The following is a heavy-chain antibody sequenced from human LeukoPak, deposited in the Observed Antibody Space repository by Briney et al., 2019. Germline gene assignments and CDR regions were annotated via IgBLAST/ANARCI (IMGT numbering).Heavy chain of an antibody. V-gene: IGHV3-9*01. CDR3: ARDRAGYEDY. D-gene: IGHD3-16*01. CDR1: GFTFDDYA. J-gene: IGHJ4*02. Sequence: GGSLRLSCAASGFTFDDYAMHWVRQAPGKGLEWVSGISWNSGSIGYADSVKGRFTISRDNAKNSLYLQMNSLRAEDTAVYYCARDRAGYEDYWGQGTLVTVSS. CDR2: ISWNSGSI.